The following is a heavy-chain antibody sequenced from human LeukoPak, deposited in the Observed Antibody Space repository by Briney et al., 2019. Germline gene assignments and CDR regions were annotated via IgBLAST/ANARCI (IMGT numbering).Heavy chain of an antibody. CDR2: INQDGSEK. J-gene: IGHJ5*02. CDR3: ARDVATISNWFDP. Sequence: GGSLRLSCAVSGFTFSDTYMTWIRQAPGKGLEWVANINQDGSEKYYVDSVKGRFTISRDNAKNSLYLQMNSLRAEDTAVYYCARDVATISNWFDPWGQGTLVTVSS. CDR1: GFTFSDTY. V-gene: IGHV3-7*01. D-gene: IGHD5-24*01.